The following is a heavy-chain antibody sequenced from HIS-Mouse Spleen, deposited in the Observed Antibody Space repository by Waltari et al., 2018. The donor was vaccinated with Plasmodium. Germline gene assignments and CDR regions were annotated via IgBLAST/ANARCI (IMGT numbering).Heavy chain of an antibody. Sequence: QVQLQESGPGLVKPSQTLSLTCTVSGGSISSGGSYWSWIRQPPGKGLEWIGYIDYSGSTYYNPSLKSRVTISVDTSKNQFSLKLSSVTAADTAVYYCARSIAATVTFYFDYWGQGTLVTVSS. D-gene: IGHD6-13*01. CDR2: IDYSGST. CDR3: ARSIAATVTFYFDY. V-gene: IGHV4-31*03. CDR1: GGSISSGGSY. J-gene: IGHJ4*02.